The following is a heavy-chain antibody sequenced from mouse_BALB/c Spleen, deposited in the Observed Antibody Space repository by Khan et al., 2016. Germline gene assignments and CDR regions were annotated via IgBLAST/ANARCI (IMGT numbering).Heavy chain of an antibody. Sequence: QIQLVQSGPELKKPGETVKISCKASGYTFTNYGMNWVKQAPGKGLKWMGWINTNTGEPTYADEFKGRFAFSLETSASTAYLQINNLHTQDTATYFCANDEYYFDYWGQGTTLPVSS. CDR1: GYTFTNYG. J-gene: IGHJ2*01. CDR3: ANDEYYFDY. CDR2: INTNTGEP. V-gene: IGHV9-3*02. D-gene: IGHD2-12*01.